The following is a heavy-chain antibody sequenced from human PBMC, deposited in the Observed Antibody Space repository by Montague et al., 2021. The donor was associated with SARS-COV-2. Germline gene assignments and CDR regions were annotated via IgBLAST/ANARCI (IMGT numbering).Heavy chain of an antibody. CDR3: AKDQGDCSSSRCFRGWTYYYYGMDV. CDR1: GFTFSSYG. Sequence: SLRLSCAASGFTFSSYGIHWVRQAPGKGLEWVAVISYDGSNKHYADSVKGRFTISRDNSKNTLYLQMNSLRAEDTAVYYCAKDQGDCSSSRCFRGWTYYYYGMDVWSQGTTVTVSS. J-gene: IGHJ6*02. CDR2: ISYDGSNK. D-gene: IGHD2-2*01. V-gene: IGHV3-30*18.